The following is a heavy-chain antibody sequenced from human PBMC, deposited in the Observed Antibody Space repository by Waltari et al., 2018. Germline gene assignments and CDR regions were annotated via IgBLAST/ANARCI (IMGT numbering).Heavy chain of an antibody. Sequence: EVQLLESGGGLVGPGGSRSLSGSASGLTLRPYNLNWVRQPPGKGLEWVSSISSDSNYMHYADSVKGRFTISRDNAKNSLYLQLNSLRAEDTAVYYCATGGWGFYLGYWGQGTLVTVSS. CDR1: GLTLRPYN. V-gene: IGHV3-21*02. J-gene: IGHJ4*02. CDR2: ISSDSNYM. D-gene: IGHD7-27*01. CDR3: ATGGWGFYLGY.